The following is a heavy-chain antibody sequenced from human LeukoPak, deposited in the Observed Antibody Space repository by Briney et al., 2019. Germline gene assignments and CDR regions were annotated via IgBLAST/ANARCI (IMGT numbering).Heavy chain of an antibody. V-gene: IGHV4-59*08. D-gene: IGHD1-1*01. CDR2: IYYSGST. CDR3: ARLPRGTQPPDYCQN. CDR1: GGSISSYY. Sequence: KPSETLSLTCTVSGGSISSYYWNWIRQPPGKGLEWIGYIYYSGSTNYNPSLKSRVTISVDTSKNQFSLKLSSVTVADTAVYFCARLPRGTQPPDYCQNWGQGTLVTVSS. J-gene: IGHJ1*01.